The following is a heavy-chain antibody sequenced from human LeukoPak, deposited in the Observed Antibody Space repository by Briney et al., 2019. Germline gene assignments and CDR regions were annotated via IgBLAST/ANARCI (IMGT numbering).Heavy chain of an antibody. V-gene: IGHV4-34*01. CDR2: INHSGST. D-gene: IGHD6-13*01. CDR1: GGSFSGYY. J-gene: IGHJ4*02. Sequence: SETLSLTCAVYGGSFSGYYWSWIRQPPGKGLEWNGEINHSGSTNYSPSLKSRVTISVDTSNNQFSLNLTSVTAADTAVYYCVREGDSNSWYGLIWGQGTLVTVSS. CDR3: VREGDSNSWYGLI.